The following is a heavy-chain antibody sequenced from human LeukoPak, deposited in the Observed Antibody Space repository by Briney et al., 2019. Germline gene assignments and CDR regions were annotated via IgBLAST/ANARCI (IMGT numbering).Heavy chain of an antibody. CDR3: ASIAARAYYYYMDV. CDR2: ISSSSSTI. CDR1: GFTFSSYS. Sequence: GGSLRLSCAASGFTFSSYSMNWVRQAPGKGLEWVSYISSSSSTIYYADSVKGRFTISRDNAKNSLYLQMNSLRAEDTAVYYCASIAARAYYYYMDVWGKGTTVTVSS. J-gene: IGHJ6*03. V-gene: IGHV3-48*04. D-gene: IGHD6-6*01.